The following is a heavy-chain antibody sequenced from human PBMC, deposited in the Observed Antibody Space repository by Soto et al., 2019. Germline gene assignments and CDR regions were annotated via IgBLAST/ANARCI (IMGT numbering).Heavy chain of an antibody. CDR2: IIPIFGTA. Sequence: ASVKVSCKASGGTFSSYAISWVRQAPGQGLEWMGGIIPIFGTANYAQKFQGRVTXXAXXXXSXXXMXXSSXRSEDTAVYYCARGWYYDSSGYYYFDYWGQGTLVTVSS. D-gene: IGHD3-22*01. CDR1: GGTFSSYA. CDR3: ARGWYYDSSGYYYFDY. V-gene: IGHV1-69*13. J-gene: IGHJ4*02.